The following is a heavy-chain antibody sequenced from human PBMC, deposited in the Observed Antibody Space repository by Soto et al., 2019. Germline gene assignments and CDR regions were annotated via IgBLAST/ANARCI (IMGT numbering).Heavy chain of an antibody. CDR2: INPKNGGT. CDR3: ARDRAFLNYYDSSDYYSHYFDY. Sequence: ASVKVSCKSSGYTFTGYYMHWVRQAPGQGLECMGWINPKNGGTNYAQKFQGWVTMTRDTSISTAYMELSRLKSDDTAVYYCARDRAFLNYYDSSDYYSHYFDYWGQGTLVTVSS. D-gene: IGHD3-22*01. V-gene: IGHV1-2*04. CDR1: GYTFTGYY. J-gene: IGHJ4*02.